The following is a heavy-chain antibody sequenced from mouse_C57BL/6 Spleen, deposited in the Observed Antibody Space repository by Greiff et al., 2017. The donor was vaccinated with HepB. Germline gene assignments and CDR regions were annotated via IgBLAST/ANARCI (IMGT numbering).Heavy chain of an antibody. D-gene: IGHD2-2*01. V-gene: IGHV1-81*01. J-gene: IGHJ4*01. Sequence: QVQLKESGAELARPGASVKLSCKASGYTFTSYGISWVKQRTGQGLEWIGEIYPRSGNTYYNEKVKGKATLTADKSSSLAYMELRSLTSEDSAVYFCARGRLQRGNAMDYWGQGTSVTVSS. CDR1: GYTFTSYG. CDR2: IYPRSGNT. CDR3: ARGRLQRGNAMDY.